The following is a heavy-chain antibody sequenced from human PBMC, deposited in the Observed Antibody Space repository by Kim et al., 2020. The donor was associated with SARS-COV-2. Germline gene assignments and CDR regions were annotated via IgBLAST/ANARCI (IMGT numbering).Heavy chain of an antibody. Sequence: TYSPSFQGHVTISADKSISTAYLQWNSLKASDTAIYYCARPYSAYGDFDYWGQGALVTVSS. V-gene: IGHV5-10-1*01. D-gene: IGHD2-15*01. J-gene: IGHJ4*02. CDR3: ARPYSAYGDFDY.